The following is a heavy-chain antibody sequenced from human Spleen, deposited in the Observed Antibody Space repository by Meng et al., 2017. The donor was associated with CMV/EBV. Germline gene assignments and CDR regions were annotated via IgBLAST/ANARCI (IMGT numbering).Heavy chain of an antibody. CDR3: ARGGDWSGYSPLDY. Sequence: PRWGEELLKPSENLSSTCAVYGGSFSGYSWSWIRQPPGKGLEWIGEINHSGSTNYNPSLKSRVTISVDTSKNQFSLKLSSVTAADTAVYYCARGGDWSGYSPLDYWGQETLVTVSS. V-gene: IGHV4-34*01. CDR2: INHSGST. J-gene: IGHJ4*02. D-gene: IGHD3-3*01. CDR1: GGSFSGYS.